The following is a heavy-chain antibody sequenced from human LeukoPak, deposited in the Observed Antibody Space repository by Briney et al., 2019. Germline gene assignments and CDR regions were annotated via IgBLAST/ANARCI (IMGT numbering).Heavy chain of an antibody. CDR3: ARETPRRGETRDGYR. J-gene: IGHJ4*02. V-gene: IGHV3-7*01. CDR1: GFTFSSYW. Sequence: GGSLRLSCVASGFTFSSYWMGWVRQAPGKGLEWVANIKPDESEKYYVDSVKGRFTISRDNAKNSLYLQMISLRAEDTAVYYCARETPRRGETRDGYRWGQGTLVTVSS. CDR2: IKPDESEK. D-gene: IGHD5-24*01.